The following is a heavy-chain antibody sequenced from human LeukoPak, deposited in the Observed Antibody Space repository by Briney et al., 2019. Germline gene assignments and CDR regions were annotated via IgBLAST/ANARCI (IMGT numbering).Heavy chain of an antibody. D-gene: IGHD6-19*01. CDR1: GYTFTSYD. CDR3: ARGLEYSSGWSYYYYYYMDV. Sequence: ASVKVSCKASGYTFTSYDINWVRHATGQGLEWMGWMNPNSGNTGYAQKFQGRVTITRNTSISTAYMELSSLRSEDTAVYYCARGLEYSSGWSYYYYYYMDVWGKGTTVAVSS. V-gene: IGHV1-8*03. J-gene: IGHJ6*03. CDR2: MNPNSGNT.